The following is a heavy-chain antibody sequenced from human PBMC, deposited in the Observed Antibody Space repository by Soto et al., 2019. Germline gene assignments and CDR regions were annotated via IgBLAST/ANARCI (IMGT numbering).Heavy chain of an antibody. D-gene: IGHD3-16*01. V-gene: IGHV3-74*01. J-gene: IGHJ3*01. CDR2: MNGEGTST. CDR3: ARVHPSRLGAFDV. Sequence: VESGGELVRPGGALRLSCSASGFTLSNSCMHWLRQVPGKGPVWVARMNGEGTSTNYADSVKGRFSISRDTAKNTLYLQMNSLTVEDTALYYCARVHPSRLGAFDVWGQGTLVTVSS. CDR1: GFTLSNSC.